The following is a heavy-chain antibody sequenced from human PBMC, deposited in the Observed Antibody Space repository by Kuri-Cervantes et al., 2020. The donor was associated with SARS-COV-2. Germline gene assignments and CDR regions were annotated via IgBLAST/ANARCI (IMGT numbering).Heavy chain of an antibody. CDR2: IKSKTDRETK. CDR1: GFSFRSVW. Sequence: GGSLRLSCAASGFSFRSVWMNWVRQAPGKGPEWVARIKSKTDRETKDYAASVKGRFTISRDDSTNTLFLQMNSLKTEDTAVYYCNTYRLGDCSSTSSRDFDHWGQGTLVTVSS. D-gene: IGHD2-2*01. J-gene: IGHJ4*02. CDR3: NTYRLGDCSSTSSRDFDH. V-gene: IGHV3-15*07.